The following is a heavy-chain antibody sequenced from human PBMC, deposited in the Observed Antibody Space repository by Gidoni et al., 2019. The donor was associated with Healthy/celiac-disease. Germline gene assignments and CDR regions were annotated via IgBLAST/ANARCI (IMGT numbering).Heavy chain of an antibody. CDR3: AKAGLALSHDY. CDR2: INWNGGST. V-gene: IGHV3-20*03. Sequence: PRKGLEWVSGINWNGGSTGYADSVKGRFTISRDNAKKSLYLQMNSLRAEDTALYYCAKAGLALSHDYWGQGTLVTVSS. D-gene: IGHD2-15*01. J-gene: IGHJ4*02.